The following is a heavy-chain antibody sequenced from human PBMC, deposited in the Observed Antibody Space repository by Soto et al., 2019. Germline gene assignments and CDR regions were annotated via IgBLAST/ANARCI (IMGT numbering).Heavy chain of an antibody. CDR3: ARGGGLMHLFDY. CDR2: IYYSGST. CDR1: GGSISSGGYY. V-gene: IGHV4-31*03. D-gene: IGHD3-16*01. Sequence: QVQLQESGPGLVKPSQTLSLTCTVSGGSISSGGYYWSWIRQHPGKGLEWIGYIYYSGSTYYNPSLKSRVTISVDTSKNPSSLKLSSVTAADTAVYYCARGGGLMHLFDYWGQGTLVTVSS. J-gene: IGHJ4*02.